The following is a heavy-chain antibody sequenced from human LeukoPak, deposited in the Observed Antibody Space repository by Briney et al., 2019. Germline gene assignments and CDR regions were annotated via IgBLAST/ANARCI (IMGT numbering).Heavy chain of an antibody. CDR2: INHSGST. J-gene: IGHJ4*02. CDR1: GGSFSGYY. CDR3: ARGRRVLMVYATSRNFDY. D-gene: IGHD2-8*01. Sequence: SETLSLTCAVYGGSFSGYYWSWIRQPPGKGLEWIGEINHSGSTNYNPSLKSRVTISVDTSKNQFSLKLSSVTAADTAVYYCARGRRVLMVYATSRNFDYWGQGTLVTVSS. V-gene: IGHV4-34*01.